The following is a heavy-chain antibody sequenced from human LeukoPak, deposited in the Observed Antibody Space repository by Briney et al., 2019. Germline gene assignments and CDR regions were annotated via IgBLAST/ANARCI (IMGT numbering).Heavy chain of an antibody. CDR3: ARGSDDSSGYYIPYIDY. J-gene: IGHJ4*02. CDR2: INHSGST. V-gene: IGHV4-34*01. D-gene: IGHD3-22*01. Sequence: SETLSLTCAVYGGSFSGYYWSWIRHPPGKGLEWIGEINHSGSTNYNPSLKSRVTISVDTSKNQFSLKLSSVTAADTAVYYCARGSDDSSGYYIPYIDYWGQGTLVTVSS. CDR1: GGSFSGYY.